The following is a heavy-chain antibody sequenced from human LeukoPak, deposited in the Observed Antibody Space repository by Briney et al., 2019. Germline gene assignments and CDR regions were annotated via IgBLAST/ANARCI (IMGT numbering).Heavy chain of an antibody. CDR1: GLTLSNYG. V-gene: IGHV3-23*01. CDR2: ISDGGGRT. D-gene: IGHD3-22*01. CDR3: AKRGLVIRVILVGFHKEAYYFDS. Sequence: GGSLRLSCAVSGLTLSNYGMSWVRQAPGKGLEWGAGISDGGGRTNYADSVKGRVTICRDNTKNTLDLKMNSLRPEDTAVYFGAKRGLVIRVILVGFHKEAYYFDSWGQGALVTVSS. J-gene: IGHJ4*02.